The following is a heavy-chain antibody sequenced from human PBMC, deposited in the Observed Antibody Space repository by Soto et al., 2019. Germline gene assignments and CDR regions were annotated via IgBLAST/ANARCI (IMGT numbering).Heavy chain of an antibody. V-gene: IGHV3-23*01. CDR2: ISGSGGST. Sequence: GGSLRLSCAASGFTFSSYAMSWVRQAPGKGLEWVSAISGSGGSTYYADSVKGRFTISRDNSKNTLYLQMNSLRAEDTAVYYCAKDRGGDGSLIATVFDYWGQGTLVTVSS. J-gene: IGHJ4*02. CDR3: AKDRGGDGSLIATVFDY. CDR1: GFTFSSYA. D-gene: IGHD2-21*02.